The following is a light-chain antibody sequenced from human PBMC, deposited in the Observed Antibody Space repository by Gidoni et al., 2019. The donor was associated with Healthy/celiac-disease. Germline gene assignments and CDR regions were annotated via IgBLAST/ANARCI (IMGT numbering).Light chain of an antibody. J-gene: IGKJ3*01. CDR3: QQYGSSPIT. CDR1: QSVSSSY. V-gene: IGKV3-20*01. CDR2: GAS. Sequence: ELVFTQSPVTLSLSPGERVTLSCRASQSVSSSYLAWYPQKPGQAPRLLIYGASSRATGIPDRFSGSGSGTDFTLTISRLEPEDFAVYYCQQYGSSPITFGPGTKVDIK.